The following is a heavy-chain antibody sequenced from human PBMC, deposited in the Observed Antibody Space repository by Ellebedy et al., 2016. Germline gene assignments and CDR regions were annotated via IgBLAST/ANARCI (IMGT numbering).Heavy chain of an antibody. J-gene: IGHJ6*03. Sequence: GESLKISCAASGFTFSSYWMSWVRQAPGKGLEWVANIKQDGSEKYYVDSVKGRFTISRDNAKNSLYLQMNSLRAEDTAVYYCARDPSKGYGGPDYYYYYMDVWGKGTTVTVSS. D-gene: IGHD4-23*01. V-gene: IGHV3-7*01. CDR3: ARDPSKGYGGPDYYYYYMDV. CDR2: IKQDGSEK. CDR1: GFTFSSYW.